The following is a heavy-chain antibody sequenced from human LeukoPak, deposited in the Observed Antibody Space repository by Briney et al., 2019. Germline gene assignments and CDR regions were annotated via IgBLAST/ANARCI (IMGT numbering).Heavy chain of an antibody. Sequence: SETLSLTCTVSGGSISSYYWSWIRQPAGKGLEWIGRIYTSGSTNYNPSLKSRVTMSVDTSKNQFSLKLSSVTAADTAVYYCARDHAMVRGVIIYNWFDPWGQGTLVTVSS. CDR2: IYTSGST. J-gene: IGHJ5*02. CDR1: GGSISSYY. D-gene: IGHD3-10*01. CDR3: ARDHAMVRGVIIYNWFDP. V-gene: IGHV4-4*07.